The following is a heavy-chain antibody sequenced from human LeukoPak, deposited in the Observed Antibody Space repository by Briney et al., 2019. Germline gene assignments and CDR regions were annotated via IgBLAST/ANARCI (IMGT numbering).Heavy chain of an antibody. D-gene: IGHD3-10*01. V-gene: IGHV3-23*01. CDR1: GFTFSSYG. CDR3: AKRPMVRGVHRVHYYYYYMDV. CDR2: ISGSGGST. Sequence: GGSLRLSCAASGFTFSSYGMSWVRQAPGEGLEWVSAISGSGGSTYYADSVKGRFTISRDNSKNTLYLQMNSLRAEDTAVYYCAKRPMVRGVHRVHYYYYYMDVWGKGTTVTISS. J-gene: IGHJ6*03.